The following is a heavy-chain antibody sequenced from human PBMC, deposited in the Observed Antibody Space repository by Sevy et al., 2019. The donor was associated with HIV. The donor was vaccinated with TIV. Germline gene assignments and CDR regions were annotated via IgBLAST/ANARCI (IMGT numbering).Heavy chain of an antibody. CDR1: GYTFTSYY. J-gene: IGHJ4*02. CDR3: ARDFEQLLVDY. V-gene: IGHV1-46*01. CDR2: INPSGGST. Sequence: ASMKVSCKASGYTFTSYYMHWVRQAPGQGLEWMGIINPSGGSTSYAQKFQGRVTMTRDTSTSTVYMELSSLRSEDTAVYYCARDFEQLLVDYWGQGTLVTVSS. D-gene: IGHD3-10*01.